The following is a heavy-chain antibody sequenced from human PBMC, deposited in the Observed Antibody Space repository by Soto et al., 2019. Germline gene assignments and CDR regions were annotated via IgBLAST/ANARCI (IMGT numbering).Heavy chain of an antibody. CDR1: GFTFSSHW. CDR3: ARGILTGLDYFDC. CDR2: INLDGSDT. D-gene: IGHD1-1*01. V-gene: IGHV3-7*04. Sequence: EVHLVESGGGLVQPGGSLRLSCAASGFTFSSHWMTWVRQTPGKGLEWGANINLDGSDTYYVDSVTGRFTISRDNAKDSLYLQMSSLRAEDTAVYFCARGILTGLDYFDCWGQGTLVIVSS. J-gene: IGHJ4*02.